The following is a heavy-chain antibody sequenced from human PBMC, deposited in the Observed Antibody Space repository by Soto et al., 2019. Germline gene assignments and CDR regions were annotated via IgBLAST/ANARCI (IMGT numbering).Heavy chain of an antibody. J-gene: IGHJ5*02. V-gene: IGHV1-3*01. CDR2: INAGNGNT. D-gene: IGHD2-15*01. Sequence: QVQLVQSGAEVKKPGAPVKVSCKASGYTSTSNPIHWFRQAPGQRLEWMGWINAGNGNTKYSQKFQGRVTITRDTSASTAYMELSSLRSEDTAVYYCARGSVVGFDPWGQGTLVTVSS. CDR1: GYTSTSNP. CDR3: ARGSVVGFDP.